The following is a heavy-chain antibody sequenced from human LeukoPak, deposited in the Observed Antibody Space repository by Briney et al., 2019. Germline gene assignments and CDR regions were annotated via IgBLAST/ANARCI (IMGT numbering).Heavy chain of an antibody. Sequence: GRSLRLSCAASGFTFSSYAMHWVRQAPGKGLEWVAVISYDGSNKYYADSVKGRFTISRDNSKNTLYLQMNSLRAEDTAVYYCARAPQGLYSSSWSVGYWGQGTLVTVSS. V-gene: IGHV3-30-3*01. J-gene: IGHJ4*02. CDR1: GFTFSSYA. CDR2: ISYDGSNK. CDR3: ARAPQGLYSSSWSVGY. D-gene: IGHD6-13*01.